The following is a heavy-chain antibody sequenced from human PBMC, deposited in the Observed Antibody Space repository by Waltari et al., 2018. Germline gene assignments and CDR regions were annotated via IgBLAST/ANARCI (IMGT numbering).Heavy chain of an antibody. J-gene: IGHJ4*02. V-gene: IGHV3-11*01. D-gene: IGHD1-26*01. CDR1: GFTFSDYY. Sequence: QVQLVESGGGLVKPGGSLRLSCAASGFTFSDYYMSWIRQAPGMGLELFSYISSSGSTLDYADSVKGRFTISRDNAKNSLYLQMNSLRAEDTAVYYCATWPRWEPHSFDYWGQGTLVTVSS. CDR3: ATWPRWEPHSFDY. CDR2: ISSSGSTL.